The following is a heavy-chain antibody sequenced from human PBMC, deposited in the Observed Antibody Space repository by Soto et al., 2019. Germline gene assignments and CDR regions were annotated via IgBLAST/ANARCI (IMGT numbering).Heavy chain of an antibody. Sequence: EVHLVESGGGLLQPGGSLSLSCAASGFTFSSYWMQWVRQAPGKGLEWVSYINNDGSSTRYADSVKGRFTISRDNSKNTRYLLMNNLSAEDTSVYYCATYCGSPSCDMGGYSWGQGNLVTGSS. CDR2: INNDGSST. J-gene: IGHJ4*02. CDR3: ATYCGSPSCDMGGYS. D-gene: IGHD2-2*02. V-gene: IGHV3-74*01. CDR1: GFTFSSYW.